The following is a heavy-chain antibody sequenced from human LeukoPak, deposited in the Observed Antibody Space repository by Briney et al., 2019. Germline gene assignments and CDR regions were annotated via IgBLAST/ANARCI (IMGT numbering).Heavy chain of an antibody. CDR1: GYPIGLDYY. J-gene: IGHJ1*01. V-gene: IGHV4-38-2*02. D-gene: IGHD6-13*01. Sequence: PSETLSLTCKVSGYPIGLDYYWVWIRQAPGRGLQWIGGFHRGRVQYNSALKSRVTISIDSSKNQFSLKLSSVTAADTAVYYCASTGYSSSSQYFQHWGQGTLVTVSS. CDR3: ASTGYSSSSQYFQH. CDR2: FHRGRV.